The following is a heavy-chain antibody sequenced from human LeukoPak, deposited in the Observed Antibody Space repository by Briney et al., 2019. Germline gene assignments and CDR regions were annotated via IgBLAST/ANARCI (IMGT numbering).Heavy chain of an antibody. CDR3: ARLWQNWFDP. CDR2: IYYSGST. Sequence: GSLRLSCAASGFTFSNAWMSWVRQAPGKGLEWIGYIYYSGSTNYNPSLKSRVTISVDTSKNQFSLKLSSVTAVDTAVYYCARLWQNWFDPWGQGTLVTVSS. J-gene: IGHJ5*02. CDR1: GFTFSNAW. V-gene: IGHV4-59*08.